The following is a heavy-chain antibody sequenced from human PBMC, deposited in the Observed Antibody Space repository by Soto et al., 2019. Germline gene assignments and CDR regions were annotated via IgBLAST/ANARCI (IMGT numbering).Heavy chain of an antibody. V-gene: IGHV3-49*04. CDR1: GFTFGDYA. J-gene: IGHJ6*02. Sequence: PGGSLRLSCTASGFTFGDYAMSWARQAPGKGLEWVGFIRSKAYGGTTEYAASVKGRFTISRDDSKSIAYLQMNSLKTEDTAVYYCTREVGTYPYYYYYGMDVWGQGTTVTVSS. D-gene: IGHD3-16*02. CDR2: IRSKAYGGTT. CDR3: TREVGTYPYYYYYGMDV.